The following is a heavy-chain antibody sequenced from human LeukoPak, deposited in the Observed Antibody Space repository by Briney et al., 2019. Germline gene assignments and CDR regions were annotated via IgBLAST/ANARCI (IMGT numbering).Heavy chain of an antibody. J-gene: IGHJ1*01. D-gene: IGHD6-19*01. CDR2: IYGGGDT. CDR1: GLTVSDKY. Sequence: GGSLRLSCAVSGLTVSDKYMSWVRQAPGRGLECVSLIYGGGDTYYAGSVKGRFTISRDNSKNTLYLQMNSLRAEDTAVYYCAVLTSGWRFQHWGQGTLVTVSS. V-gene: IGHV3-53*01. CDR3: AVLTSGWRFQH.